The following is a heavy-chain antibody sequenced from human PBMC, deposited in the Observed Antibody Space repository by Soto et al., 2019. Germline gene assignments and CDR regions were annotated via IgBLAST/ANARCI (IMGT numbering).Heavy chain of an antibody. Sequence: PSETLSLTCTVSGGAISGYYWTWSRQPAGKGLEWMGRINSSGGTKYNPSPNNRGDMSLDMSKNKLSLRLNSVTAAETAAYYCVRGHRFSASCAPWGKGPLVTVSS. CDR1: GGAISGYY. D-gene: IGHD3-16*02. J-gene: IGHJ5*02. CDR3: VRGHRFSASCAP. CDR2: INSSGGT. V-gene: IGHV4-4*07.